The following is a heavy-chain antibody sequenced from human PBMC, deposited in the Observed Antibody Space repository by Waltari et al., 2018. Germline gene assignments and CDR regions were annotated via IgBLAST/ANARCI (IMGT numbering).Heavy chain of an antibody. V-gene: IGHV3-7*01. Sequence: EVQLVESGGGLVQPGGSLRLSCAASGFTFSSYWMSWVRQAPGKGLEWVANIKQDGSEKYYVDSVKGRFTISRDNAKNSLYLQMNSLRAEDTAVYYCARGPHSSSWYGIDYWGQGTLVTVSS. CDR3: ARGPHSSSWYGIDY. D-gene: IGHD6-13*01. CDR1: GFTFSSYW. J-gene: IGHJ4*02. CDR2: IKQDGSEK.